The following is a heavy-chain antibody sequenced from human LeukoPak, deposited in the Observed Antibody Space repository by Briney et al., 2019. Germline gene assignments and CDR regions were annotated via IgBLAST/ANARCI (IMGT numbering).Heavy chain of an antibody. CDR1: GFTFSSYA. V-gene: IGHV3-23*01. J-gene: IGHJ4*02. CDR2: ISGSVGDT. CDR3: AKSRVGYDY. D-gene: IGHD5-12*01. Sequence: QPGGSLRLSCAASGFTFSSYAMSWVRQAPGKGLEWVSVISGSVGDTDYADSVKGRFTISRDNSKNTLYLQMSSLRAEDTAIYYCAKSRVGYDYWGQGTLVTVSS.